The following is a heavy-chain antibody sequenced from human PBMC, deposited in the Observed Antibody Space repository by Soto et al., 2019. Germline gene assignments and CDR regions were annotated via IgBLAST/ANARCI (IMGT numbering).Heavy chain of an antibody. CDR3: ARGHFGVTRDV. D-gene: IGHD3-3*01. CDR2: VNGGGDIT. CDR1: EFTFSSYS. Sequence: EVQLLESGGGLVQPGGSLRLSCAASEFTFSSYSMIWVRQAPGKGLDWVSGVNGGGDITYYAESVKGRFTISRDNSKITPYLQRNSLRAEDTAVFYFARGHFGVTRDVWGQGNTVTVSS. J-gene: IGHJ6*02. V-gene: IGHV3-23*01.